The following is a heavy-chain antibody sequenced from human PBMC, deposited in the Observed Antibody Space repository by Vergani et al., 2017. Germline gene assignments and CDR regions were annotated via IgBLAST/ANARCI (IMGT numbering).Heavy chain of an antibody. J-gene: IGHJ3*02. CDR2: ISGSGGST. V-gene: IGHV3-23*01. Sequence: EVQLLESGGGLVQPGGSLRLSCAASGFTFSSYAMSWVRQAPGKGLEWVSAISGSGGSTYYADSVKGRFTISRDNSKNTLYLQMNSLRAEDTAVYYCAKDRPYYHDSSGYYVDAFDIWGQGTMVTVSS. D-gene: IGHD3-22*01. CDR3: AKDRPYYHDSSGYYVDAFDI. CDR1: GFTFSSYA.